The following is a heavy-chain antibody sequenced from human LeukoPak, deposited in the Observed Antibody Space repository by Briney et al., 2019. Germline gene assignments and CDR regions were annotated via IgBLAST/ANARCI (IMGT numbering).Heavy chain of an antibody. CDR2: IYYSGST. V-gene: IGHV4-59*08. Sequence: SETLSLTCTVSGGSISSYYWSWIRQPPGKGPEWIGYIYYSGSTNYNPSLKSRVTISVDTSKNQFSLKLRFVTAADTAVYYCARGYSSSWYWFDPWGQGTLVTVSS. D-gene: IGHD6-13*01. CDR3: ARGYSSSWYWFDP. CDR1: GGSISSYY. J-gene: IGHJ5*02.